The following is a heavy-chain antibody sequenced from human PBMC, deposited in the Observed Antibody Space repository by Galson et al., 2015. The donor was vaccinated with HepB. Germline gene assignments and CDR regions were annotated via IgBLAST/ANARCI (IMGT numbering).Heavy chain of an antibody. V-gene: IGHV1-18*04. J-gene: IGHJ2*01. D-gene: IGHD6-13*01. CDR1: GYTFTSYG. CDR3: ARVRSSSWRPPVYWYFDL. CDR2: ISAYNGNT. Sequence: SVKVSCKASGYTFTSYGISWVRQAPGQGLEWMGWISAYNGNTNYAQKLQGRVTMTTDTSTSTAYMELRSLRSDDTAVYYCARVRSSSWRPPVYWYFDLWGRGTLVTVSS.